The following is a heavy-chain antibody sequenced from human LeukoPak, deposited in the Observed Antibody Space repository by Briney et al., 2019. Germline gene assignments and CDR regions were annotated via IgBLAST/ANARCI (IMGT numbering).Heavy chain of an antibody. D-gene: IGHD3-16*02. J-gene: IGHJ4*02. V-gene: IGHV3-21*01. Sequence: GGSLRLSCAASGFTFSSYIMNWVRQAPGKGLEWVSYTSSSSSYIYYADSVRGRFTISRDNAKNSLYLQMNSLRAEDTAVYYCAASPLIRRGLRLGELSSDYWGQGTLVTVSS. CDR3: AASPLIRRGLRLGELSSDY. CDR1: GFTFSSYI. CDR2: TSSSSSYI.